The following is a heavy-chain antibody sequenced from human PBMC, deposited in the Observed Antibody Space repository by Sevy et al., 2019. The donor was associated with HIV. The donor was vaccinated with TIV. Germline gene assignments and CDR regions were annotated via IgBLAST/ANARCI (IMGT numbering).Heavy chain of an antibody. Sequence: GGYLRLSCAASGFSFSSYGMHWVRQAPGKGLEWMPYIQYDGSNKDYADSVKGRFTISIDNSKNTLYLQMNSLRVEDTAVFYCVKEVGGEGGDHWGQGTLVTVSS. J-gene: IGHJ4*02. D-gene: IGHD3-10*01. V-gene: IGHV3-30*02. CDR3: VKEVGGEGGDH. CDR1: GFSFSSYG. CDR2: IQYDGSNK.